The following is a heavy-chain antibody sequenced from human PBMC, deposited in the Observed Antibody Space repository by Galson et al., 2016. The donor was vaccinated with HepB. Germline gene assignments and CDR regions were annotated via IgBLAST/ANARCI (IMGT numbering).Heavy chain of an antibody. CDR1: GFNFGDHG. Sequence: SLRLSCAASGFNFGDHGMSWVRQAPGKGLEWIGLIRSTRYGETTEYAASVRGRVTVSRDDSKNIAYLQMNSLEIEDTAVYYCSRATNARLGWFFDYWGQGNLVTVSS. J-gene: IGHJ4*02. CDR3: SRATNARLGWFFDY. D-gene: IGHD2-8*01. V-gene: IGHV3-49*04. CDR2: IRSTRYGETT.